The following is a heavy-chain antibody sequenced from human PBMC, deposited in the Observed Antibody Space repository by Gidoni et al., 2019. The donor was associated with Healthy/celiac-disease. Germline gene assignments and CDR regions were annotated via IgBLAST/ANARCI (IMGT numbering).Heavy chain of an antibody. D-gene: IGHD3-10*01. J-gene: IGHJ4*02. CDR2: IYYSGST. V-gene: IGHV4-59*01. Sequence: QVQLQESGPGLVKPSETLSLTCTVSGGSISSYYWSWIRQPPGKGLEWIGYIYYSGSTNYNPSLKSRVTISVDTSKNQFSLKLSSVTAADTAVYYCARDGLPMGSGPPGNYWGQGTLVTVSS. CDR3: ARDGLPMGSGPPGNY. CDR1: GGSISSYY.